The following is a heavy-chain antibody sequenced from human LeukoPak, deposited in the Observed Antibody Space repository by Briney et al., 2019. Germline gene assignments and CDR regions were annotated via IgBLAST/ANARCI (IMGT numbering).Heavy chain of an antibody. D-gene: IGHD6-19*01. CDR1: GGSISSGGYY. CDR3: ARDASVAGNFDY. V-gene: IGHV4-30-2*01. Sequence: SQTLSLTCTVSGGSISSGGYYWSWIRQPPGKGLEWIGYIYHSGSTYYNPSLKSRVTISVDTSKNQFSLKLSSVTAADTAVYYCARDASVAGNFDYWGQGTLVTVSS. J-gene: IGHJ4*02. CDR2: IYHSGST.